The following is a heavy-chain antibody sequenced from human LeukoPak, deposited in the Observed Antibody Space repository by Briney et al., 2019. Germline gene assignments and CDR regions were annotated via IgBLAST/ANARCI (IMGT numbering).Heavy chain of an antibody. CDR1: GGTFSSYA. CDR3: AAAGTAMAYMDV. Sequence: SVKVSCKASGGTFSSYAISWVRQAPGQGLEWMGGIIPIFGTANYAQKFQGRVTITADESTSTAYMELSSLRSEDTAVYYRAAAGTAMAYMDVWGKGTTVTVSS. J-gene: IGHJ6*03. CDR2: IIPIFGTA. D-gene: IGHD5-18*01. V-gene: IGHV1-69*13.